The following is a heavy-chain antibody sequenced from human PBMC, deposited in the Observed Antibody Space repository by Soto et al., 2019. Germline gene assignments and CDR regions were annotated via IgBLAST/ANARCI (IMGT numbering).Heavy chain of an antibody. CDR2: MSPLIGDT. D-gene: IGHD3-9*01. Sequence: QVPLVQSGAEVKQTGSSVKISCQPSGHHLSDRYLPWFRQAPGQAFEWMGRMSPLIGDTNNAQKVHDRLTLTRDRPMTTAYMELRSLTSEDTAIYYCAGEGSYETLRGNSPIVDWGQGTLVSVSS. J-gene: IGHJ4*02. CDR3: AGEGSYETLRGNSPIVD. V-gene: IGHV1-45*02. CDR1: GHHLSDRY.